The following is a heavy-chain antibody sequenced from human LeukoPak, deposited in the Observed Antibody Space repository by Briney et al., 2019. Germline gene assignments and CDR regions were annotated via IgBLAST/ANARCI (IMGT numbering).Heavy chain of an antibody. Sequence: GGSLRLSCAASGFTFSSYSMNWVRQAPGKGLEWVGRTRNKANSYTTEYAASVKGRFTISRDDSKNSLYLQMNSLKTEDTAVYYCARPAPIYCSSTSCYGGYFDYWGQGTLVTVSS. V-gene: IGHV3-72*01. J-gene: IGHJ4*02. CDR1: GFTFSSYS. D-gene: IGHD2-2*01. CDR2: TRNKANSYTT. CDR3: ARPAPIYCSSTSCYGGYFDY.